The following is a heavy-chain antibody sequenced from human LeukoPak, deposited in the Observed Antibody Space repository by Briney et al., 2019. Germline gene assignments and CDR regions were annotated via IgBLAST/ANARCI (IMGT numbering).Heavy chain of an antibody. V-gene: IGHV3-30-3*01. D-gene: IGHD3-9*01. CDR2: ISYDGSNK. CDR1: GFTFSSYA. J-gene: IGHJ4*02. Sequence: PGGSLRLSCAASGFTFSSYAMHWVRQAPGKGLEWVAVISYDGSNKYYADSVKGRFTISRDNSKNTLYLQMNSLRAEDTAVYYCARGDFDWLLSRIYYFDYWGQGTLVTVSS. CDR3: ARGDFDWLLSRIYYFDY.